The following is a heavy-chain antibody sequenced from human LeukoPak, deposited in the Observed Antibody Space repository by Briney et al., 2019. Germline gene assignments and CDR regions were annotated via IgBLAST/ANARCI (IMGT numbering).Heavy chain of an antibody. CDR1: GGSIGSGGYY. D-gene: IGHD6-13*01. CDR3: ARRLQQQLFDY. J-gene: IGHJ4*02. CDR2: IYYSGST. V-gene: IGHV4-31*03. Sequence: SETLSLTCTVSGGSIGSGGYYWSWIRQHPGKGLEWIGYIYYSGSTYYNPSLKSRVTISVDTSKNQFSLKLSSVTAADTAVHYCARRLQQQLFDYWGQGTLVTVSS.